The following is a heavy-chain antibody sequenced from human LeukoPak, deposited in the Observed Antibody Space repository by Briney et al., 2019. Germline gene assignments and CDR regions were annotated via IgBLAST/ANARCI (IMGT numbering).Heavy chain of an antibody. D-gene: IGHD3-10*01. V-gene: IGHV3-7*01. J-gene: IGHJ4*02. CDR2: IKQDGSEK. Sequence: GGSLRLSCAASGFTFSSYWMSWVRQAPGKGLEWVANIKQDGSEKYYVDSVKGRFTISRDNAKNSLYLQMNSLRAEDTAVYYCARDTRLGDYYGSGSYYIPAVARDYWGQGTLVTVSS. CDR3: ARDTRLGDYYGSGSYYIPAVARDY. CDR1: GFTFSSYW.